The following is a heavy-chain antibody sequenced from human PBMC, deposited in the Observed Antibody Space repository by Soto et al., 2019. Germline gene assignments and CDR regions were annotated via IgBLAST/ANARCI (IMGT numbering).Heavy chain of an antibody. CDR3: ARAGELGHPSYYFDY. Sequence: GGSLRLSCAASGFTFSSYSMNWVRQAPGKGLEWVSSISSSSSYIYYADSVKGQFTISRDNAKNSLYLQMNSLRAEDTAVYYCARAGELGHPSYYFDYWGQGTLVTVSS. CDR1: GFTFSSYS. CDR2: ISSSSSYI. J-gene: IGHJ4*02. V-gene: IGHV3-21*01. D-gene: IGHD7-27*01.